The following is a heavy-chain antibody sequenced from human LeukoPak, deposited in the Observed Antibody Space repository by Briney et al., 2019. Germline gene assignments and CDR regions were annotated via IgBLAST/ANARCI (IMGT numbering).Heavy chain of an antibody. CDR1: GYTFTGYY. Sequence: ASVKVSCKASGYTFTGYYMHWVRQAPGQGLEWMGWINPNSGGTNYAQKFQGWVTMTRDTSISTAYMELSRLRSDDTAVYYCARDTPETWGSSSWYGALGYWGQGTLVTVSS. V-gene: IGHV1-2*04. CDR2: INPNSGGT. J-gene: IGHJ4*02. CDR3: ARDTPETWGSSSWYGALGY. D-gene: IGHD6-13*01.